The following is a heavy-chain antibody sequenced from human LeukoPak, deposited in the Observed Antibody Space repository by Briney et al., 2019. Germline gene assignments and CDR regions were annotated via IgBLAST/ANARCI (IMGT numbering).Heavy chain of an antibody. Sequence: GGSLRLSCAASGFTFSTYGMHWVRQAPGKGLEWVAIIRYDGTNKYYADSVKGRFTVSRYNSKNTLYLQMNSLRAEDTAVYYCAKDRAYFSSNTCYQPFDYWGQGTLVTVSS. D-gene: IGHD2-2*01. V-gene: IGHV3-30*02. J-gene: IGHJ4*02. CDR3: AKDRAYFSSNTCYQPFDY. CDR1: GFTFSTYG. CDR2: IRYDGTNK.